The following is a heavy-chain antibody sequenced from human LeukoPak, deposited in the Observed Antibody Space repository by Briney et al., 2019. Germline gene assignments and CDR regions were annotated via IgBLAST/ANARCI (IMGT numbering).Heavy chain of an antibody. Sequence: ASVKVSCKASGYTFTSYYMHWVRQAPGQGLEWMEIINPSGGSTSYAQKFQGRVTMTRDTSTSTVYMELSSLRSEDTAVYYCARGGITIFGVGINWFDPWGQGTLVTVSS. CDR2: INPSGGST. CDR3: ARGGITIFGVGINWFDP. CDR1: GYTFTSYY. D-gene: IGHD3-3*01. J-gene: IGHJ5*02. V-gene: IGHV1-46*01.